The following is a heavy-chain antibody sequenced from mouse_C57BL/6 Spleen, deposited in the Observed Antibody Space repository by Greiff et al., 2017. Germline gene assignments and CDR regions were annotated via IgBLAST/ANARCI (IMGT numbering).Heavy chain of an antibody. J-gene: IGHJ4*01. V-gene: IGHV1-55*01. CDR1: GYTFTSYW. Sequence: QVQLQQPGAELVKPGASVKMSCKASGYTFTSYWITWVKQRPGQGLEWIGDIYPGSGSTNYNEKFKGKATLTADKSSSTAYMQLSSLTSEDSAVYFCVKNGPGGAMGYWGQGTSVTVSS. CDR2: IYPGSGST. CDR3: VKNGPGGAMGY.